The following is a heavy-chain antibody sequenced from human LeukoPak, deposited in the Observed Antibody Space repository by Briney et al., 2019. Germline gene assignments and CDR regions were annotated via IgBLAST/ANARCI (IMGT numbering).Heavy chain of an antibody. V-gene: IGHV3-30*18. D-gene: IGHD3-22*01. CDR1: GFTFSSYE. CDR2: ISNDGNNK. J-gene: IGHJ4*02. CDR3: AKGGGSSGRSYYFDY. Sequence: GGSLRLSCAASGFTFSSYEMNWVRQAPGKGLEWVAAISNDGNNKFYADSVKGRFTMSRDNPKNTMNLQMNSLRAEDTAVYYCAKGGGSSGRSYYFDYWGQGTLVAVSS.